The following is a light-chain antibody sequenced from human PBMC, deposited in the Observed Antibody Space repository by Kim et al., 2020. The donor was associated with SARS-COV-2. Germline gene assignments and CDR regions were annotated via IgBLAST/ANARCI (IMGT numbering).Light chain of an antibody. CDR2: DVT. V-gene: IGLV2-14*03. Sequence: QSALTQSASVSGSAGQSITISCSGTSSDVGANDYVSWFQQHPGRVPKVVIFDVTERPSGVSSRFSGSKSGNTASLTISGLQAEDEADYYCVSFTTIDTWVFGGGTQLTVL. CDR3: VSFTTIDTWV. J-gene: IGLJ3*02. CDR1: SSDVGANDY.